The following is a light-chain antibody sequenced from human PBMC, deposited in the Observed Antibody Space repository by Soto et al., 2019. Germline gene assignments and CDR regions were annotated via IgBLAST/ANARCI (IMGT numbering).Light chain of an antibody. J-gene: IGLJ2*01. CDR1: SGHSSYA. V-gene: IGLV4-69*01. CDR3: QTWCTGIHVV. Sequence: QPVLTQSPSASASLGASVKLTCTLSSGHSSYAIAWNQQQPEKGPRYLMKLDSDGSHNKGDAIPDRFSGSSSGAERYLTISSLQYEDEADDYCQTWCTGIHVVFGGGTKLTVL. CDR2: LDSDGSH.